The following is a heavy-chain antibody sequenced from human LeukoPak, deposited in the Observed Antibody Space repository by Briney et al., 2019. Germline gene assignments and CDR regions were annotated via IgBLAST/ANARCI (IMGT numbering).Heavy chain of an antibody. CDR3: ARDRLAYCGGDCFRGMDV. V-gene: IGHV3-21*01. D-gene: IGHD2-21*02. J-gene: IGHJ6*02. Sequence: PGGSLRLSCAASGFIFSSYSMNWVRQAPGKGLEWVSSISSSSSYIYYADSVEGRFTISRDNAKNSLYLQMNSLRAEDTAVYYCARDRLAYCGGDCFRGMDVWGQGTTVTVSS. CDR2: ISSSSSYI. CDR1: GFIFSSYS.